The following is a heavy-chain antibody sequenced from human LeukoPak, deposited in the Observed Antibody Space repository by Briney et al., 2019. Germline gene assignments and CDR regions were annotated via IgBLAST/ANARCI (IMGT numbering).Heavy chain of an antibody. D-gene: IGHD3-16*02. CDR1: GFTFSSYG. CDR3: AKVWGSYRPLFYFDY. J-gene: IGHJ4*02. CDR2: ISYDGSNK. Sequence: GGSLRLSCAAPGFTFSSYGMHWVRQAPGKGLEWVAVISYDGSNKYYADSVKGRFTISRDNSKNTLYLQMNSLRAEDTAVYYCAKVWGSYRPLFYFDYWGQGTLVTVSS. V-gene: IGHV3-30*18.